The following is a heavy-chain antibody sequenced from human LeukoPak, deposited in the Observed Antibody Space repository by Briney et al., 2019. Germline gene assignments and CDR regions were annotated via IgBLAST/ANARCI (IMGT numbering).Heavy chain of an antibody. CDR3: AKATSGYCSGGSCSTFDY. J-gene: IGHJ4*02. V-gene: IGHV3-9*01. CDR1: GFTFDDYA. D-gene: IGHD2-15*01. Sequence: GGSLRLSCAASGFTFDDYAMHWVRQAPGKGLEWVSGISWNSGSIGYADSVKGRFTISRDNAKNSLYLQMNGLRAEDTALYYCAKATSGYCSGGSCSTFDYWGQGTLVTVSS. CDR2: ISWNSGSI.